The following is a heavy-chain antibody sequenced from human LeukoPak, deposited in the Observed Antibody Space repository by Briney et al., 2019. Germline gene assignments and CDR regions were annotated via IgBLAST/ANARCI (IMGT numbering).Heavy chain of an antibody. CDR3: ARPLQMAALDAFDI. J-gene: IGHJ3*02. CDR2: IVPILGIA. CDR1: GGTFSSYA. V-gene: IGHV1-69*04. Sequence: GASVKVSCKASGGTFSSYAISWVRQAPGQGLEWMGRIVPILGIANYAQKFQGRVTITADESTSTAYMELSSLRSEDTAVYYCARPLQMAALDAFDIWGQGTMVTVSS. D-gene: IGHD5-24*01.